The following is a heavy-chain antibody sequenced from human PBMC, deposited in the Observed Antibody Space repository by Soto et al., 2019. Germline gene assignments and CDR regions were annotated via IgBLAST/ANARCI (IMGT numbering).Heavy chain of an antibody. CDR2: INHSGST. Sequence: SETLSLTCAVYGGSFSGYYWSWIRQPPGKGLEWIGEINHSGSTNYNPSLKSRVTISVDTSKNQFSLKLSSVTAADTAVYYCARGPYYYGSGSYGYYYMDVWGKGTTVTVSS. D-gene: IGHD3-10*01. J-gene: IGHJ6*03. CDR1: GGSFSGYY. V-gene: IGHV4-34*01. CDR3: ARGPYYYGSGSYGYYYMDV.